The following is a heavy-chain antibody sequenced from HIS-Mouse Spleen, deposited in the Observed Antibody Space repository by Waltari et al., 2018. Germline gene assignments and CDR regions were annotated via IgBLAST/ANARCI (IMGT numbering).Heavy chain of an antibody. CDR2: INNSGST. D-gene: IGHD3-10*01. J-gene: IGHJ4*02. CDR3: ARARSSPLGWFGEYFDY. Sequence: QVQLQQWGAGLLKPSETLSLTCAVYGGSFSGYYWSWIRQPPGKGLEWIGEINNSGSTNYNPSPKSRFTISVDTSKNQFSLKLSSVTAADTAVYYCARARSSPLGWFGEYFDYWGQGTLVTVSS. V-gene: IGHV4-34*01. CDR1: GGSFSGYY.